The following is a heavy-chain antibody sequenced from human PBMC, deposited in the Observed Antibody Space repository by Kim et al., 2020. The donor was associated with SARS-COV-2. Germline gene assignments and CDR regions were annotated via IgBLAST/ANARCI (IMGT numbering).Heavy chain of an antibody. J-gene: IGHJ6*02. CDR1: GYNFIAYY. D-gene: IGHD6-13*01. CDR3: ARDPEHSSIWYGGGYAYYYGMAV. CDR2: IDPNTGGT. V-gene: IGHV1-2*06. Sequence: ASVKVSCTASGYNFIAYYIHWVRQAPGQGLEWMGRIDPNTGGTNYAQKFQGRVTMTGDTSITTAYMELSSLRSDDTARYFCARDPEHSSIWYGGGYAYYYGMAVWGQGTTVTVSS.